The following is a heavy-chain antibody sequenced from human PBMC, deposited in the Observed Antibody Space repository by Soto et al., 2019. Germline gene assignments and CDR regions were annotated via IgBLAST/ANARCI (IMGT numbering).Heavy chain of an antibody. CDR3: AGAPYYSYGYFNY. CDR1: GGSISSYY. J-gene: IGHJ4*02. Sequence: SETLSLTCTVSGGSISSYYWSWIRQPPGKGLEWIGYIYYSGSTNYNPSLKSRVTISVDPSKNQFSLKLSSVTAADPAVYYCAGAPYYSYGYFNYWGQGTLVTFSS. V-gene: IGHV4-59*01. CDR2: IYYSGST. D-gene: IGHD3-10*01.